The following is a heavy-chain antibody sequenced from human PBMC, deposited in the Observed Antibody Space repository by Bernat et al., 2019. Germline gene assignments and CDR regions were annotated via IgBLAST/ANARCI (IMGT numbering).Heavy chain of an antibody. CDR1: GFTFRSYA. CDR2: ISYDGSNK. D-gene: IGHD3-16*01. V-gene: IGHV3-30*01. Sequence: QVQLVESGGGVVQPGRSLRLSCAASGFTFRSYAMHWVRQAPGKGLEWVAVISYDGSNKYYADSVKGRFTISRDNSKNTLYLQMNSLRAEAAAVYYCASDFRKTLHLGELPDDIDYWGQGTLVTVSS. J-gene: IGHJ4*02. CDR3: ASDFRKTLHLGELPDDIDY.